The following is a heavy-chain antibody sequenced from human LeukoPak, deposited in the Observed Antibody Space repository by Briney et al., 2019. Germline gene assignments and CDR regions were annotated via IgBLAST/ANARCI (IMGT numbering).Heavy chain of an antibody. D-gene: IGHD3-22*01. CDR3: ASYYDSSGYYWLY. Sequence: HPGGSLRLSCAASGFTFSSYWMSWVRQAPGKGLEWVANIKQDGSEKYYVDSVKGRFTISRDNAKNSLYLQMNSLRAEDTAVYYCASYYDSSGYYWLYWGQGTLVTVSS. V-gene: IGHV3-7*01. J-gene: IGHJ4*02. CDR1: GFTFSSYW. CDR2: IKQDGSEK.